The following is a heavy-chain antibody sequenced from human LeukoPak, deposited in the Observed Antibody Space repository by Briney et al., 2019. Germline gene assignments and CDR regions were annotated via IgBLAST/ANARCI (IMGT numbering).Heavy chain of an antibody. CDR2: IDHRGST. J-gene: IGHJ6*02. CDR3: ASRIAAAGYYYYYYDMEV. Sequence: SETLSLTCPLYGGSFIGYYWSGIRQPPGKGRDRIGEIDHRGSTTYNPSLKSRVTISLDTSKNQFSLKMNSVTAADSDVYYCASRIAAAGYYYYYYDMEVWGQGTTVTVSS. D-gene: IGHD6-13*01. V-gene: IGHV4-34*01. CDR1: GGSFIGYY.